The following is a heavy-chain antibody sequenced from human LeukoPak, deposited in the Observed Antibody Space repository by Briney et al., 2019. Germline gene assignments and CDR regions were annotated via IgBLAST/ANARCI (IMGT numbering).Heavy chain of an antibody. CDR1: GFTFSSYS. V-gene: IGHV3-21*01. CDR3: ARTFTYYYDSSGYPTFDY. J-gene: IGHJ4*02. CDR2: ISSSSSYI. D-gene: IGHD3-22*01. Sequence: KAGGSLRLSCAASGFTFSSYSMNWVRQAPGKGLEWVSSISSSSSYIYYADSVKGRFTISRDNAKNSLYLQMNSLRAEDTAVYYCARTFTYYYDSSGYPTFDYWGQGTLVTVSS.